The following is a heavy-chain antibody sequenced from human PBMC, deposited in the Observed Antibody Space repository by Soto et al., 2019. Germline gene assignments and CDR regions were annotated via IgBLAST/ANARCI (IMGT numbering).Heavy chain of an antibody. Sequence: QLLESGGGLIQPGGSLRLSCAASGFAFSSYAMTWVRQAPGKGLEWVSTLTGSGDSTYYAESVKGRFTISRDNSNQTLFLQLSNLRANNTAVYYCAMRLLDTPSRPLGYWCQGTLLSVSS. CDR1: GFAFSSYA. V-gene: IGHV3-23*01. CDR3: AMRLLDTPSRPLGY. J-gene: IGHJ4*02. CDR2: LTGSGDST. D-gene: IGHD2-15*01.